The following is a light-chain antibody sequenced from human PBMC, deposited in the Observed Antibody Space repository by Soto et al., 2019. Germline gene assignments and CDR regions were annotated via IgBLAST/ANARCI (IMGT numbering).Light chain of an antibody. CDR2: EVS. J-gene: IGLJ1*01. V-gene: IGLV2-14*01. Sequence: QSVLTQPASVSGSPGQSITISCTGTSSDVGGYNYVSWYQQHPGKAPKFIIYEVSNRPSGVSNRFSGSKSGNTASLTISGLQAEDEAYYYCSSYTSSVSYVFGTGTKLTVL. CDR3: SSYTSSVSYV. CDR1: SSDVGGYNY.